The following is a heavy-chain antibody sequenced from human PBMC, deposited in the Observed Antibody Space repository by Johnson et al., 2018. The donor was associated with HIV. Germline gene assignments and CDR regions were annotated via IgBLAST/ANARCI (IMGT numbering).Heavy chain of an antibody. J-gene: IGHJ3*02. V-gene: IGHV3-66*01. Sequence: EVQLVESGGGLVQPGGSLRLSCAASGFTVSSNYMSWVRQAPGKGLEWVSVIYNGGSTYYAASVKGRFNISRDNSKNKLYLQMNSLSAEDTAVYYCARAGGGAAASGTNDAFDIWGQGTMVTVSS. CDR2: IYNGGST. D-gene: IGHD6-13*01. CDR1: GFTVSSNY. CDR3: ARAGGGAAASGTNDAFDI.